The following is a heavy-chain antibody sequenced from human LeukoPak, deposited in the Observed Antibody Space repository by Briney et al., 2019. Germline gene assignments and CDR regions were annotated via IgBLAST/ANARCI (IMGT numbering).Heavy chain of an antibody. V-gene: IGHV1-18*01. J-gene: IGHJ4*02. CDR2: IRAYNGNT. Sequence: ASVKVSCKASGYTFTSYGISWVRQAPGQGLEWMGWIRAYNGNTNYAQKLQGRVTMTTDTSTSTAYTELRSLRSDDTAVYYCARERGWYLYYFDYWGQGTLVTVSS. CDR3: ARERGWYLYYFDY. CDR1: GYTFTSYG. D-gene: IGHD2-15*01.